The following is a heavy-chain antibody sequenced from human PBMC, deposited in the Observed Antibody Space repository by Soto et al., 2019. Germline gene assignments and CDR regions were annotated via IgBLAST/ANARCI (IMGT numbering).Heavy chain of an antibody. V-gene: IGHV4-34*01. J-gene: IGHJ4*02. CDR2: INHSGST. D-gene: IGHD6-13*01. Sequence: QVQLQQWGAGLLKPSETLSLTCAVYGGSFSGYYWSWIRQPPGKGLEWIGEINHSGSTNYNPSLKSRVTISVDTSKNQFSLKLSSVTAADTAVYYCAFEGGSSWLPFDYWGQGTLVTVSS. CDR3: AFEGGSSWLPFDY. CDR1: GGSFSGYY.